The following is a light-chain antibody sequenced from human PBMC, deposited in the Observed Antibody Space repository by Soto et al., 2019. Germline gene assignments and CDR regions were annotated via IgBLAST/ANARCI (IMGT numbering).Light chain of an antibody. CDR2: GAS. V-gene: IGKV3-20*01. CDR3: QQYGSSPGT. J-gene: IGKJ1*01. Sequence: EIVMTQSPATLSVSPGERATVRCRASQSVSSSYLAWYQQKPGQAPRLLIYGASSRATGIPDRFSGSGSGTDFTLTISGLEPEDFAVYYCQQYGSSPGTFGQGTKVDIK. CDR1: QSVSSSY.